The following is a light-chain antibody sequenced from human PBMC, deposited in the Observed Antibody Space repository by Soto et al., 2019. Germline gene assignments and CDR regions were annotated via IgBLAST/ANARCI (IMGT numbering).Light chain of an antibody. Sequence: EIVLTQSPGTLSLSPGERATLSCRASQTVSSNYLAWYQQRPGQAPRLLIYGASSRATDIPDRFSGSGSGTDLSLTISRLEPEDFAVYYCQQYGNSPLTFGGGTKVEIK. CDR1: QTVSSNY. CDR2: GAS. V-gene: IGKV3-20*01. CDR3: QQYGNSPLT. J-gene: IGKJ4*01.